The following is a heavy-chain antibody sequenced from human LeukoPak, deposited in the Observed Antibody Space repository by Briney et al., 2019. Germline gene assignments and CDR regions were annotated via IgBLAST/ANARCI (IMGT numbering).Heavy chain of an antibody. Sequence: SETLSLTCTVSGGSISSSSYYWGWIRQPPGKGLEWIGSIYYSGSTYYNPYLKSRVTISVDTSKNQFSLKLSSVTAADTAVYYCARDNRSGSYCSSTSCYVGEAFDIWGQGTMVTVSS. J-gene: IGHJ3*02. V-gene: IGHV4-39*07. CDR1: GGSISSSSYY. CDR2: IYYSGST. CDR3: ARDNRSGSYCSSTSCYVGEAFDI. D-gene: IGHD2-2*01.